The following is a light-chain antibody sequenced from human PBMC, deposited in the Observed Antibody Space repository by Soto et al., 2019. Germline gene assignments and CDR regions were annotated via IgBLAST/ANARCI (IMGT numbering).Light chain of an antibody. V-gene: IGLV1-51*02. CDR3: GTWDSSLSAGGI. CDR1: SSNIGKNF. J-gene: IGLJ1*01. Sequence: VLTQPPSVSAAPGQTVTISCSGSSSNIGKNFVSWYQQLPGTAPQLLIYENNKRPSGIPDRFSGSKSGTSATLGITGLQTGDEADYYCGTWDSSLSAGGIFGTGTKVTVL. CDR2: ENN.